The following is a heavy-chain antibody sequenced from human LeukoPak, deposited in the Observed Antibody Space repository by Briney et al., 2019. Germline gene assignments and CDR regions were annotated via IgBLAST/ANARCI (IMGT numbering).Heavy chain of an antibody. CDR1: GFTVSSNY. D-gene: IGHD4-17*01. J-gene: IGHJ4*02. CDR3: ARDRDYGDYDY. V-gene: IGHV3-66*01. Sequence: GGSLRLSCAASGFTVSSNYMSCVRQAPGKGLEWVSVIYSGGSTYYADSVQGRFTISRDNSKNTLYLQMNSLRAEDTAVYYCARDRDYGDYDYWGQGTLVTVSS. CDR2: IYSGGST.